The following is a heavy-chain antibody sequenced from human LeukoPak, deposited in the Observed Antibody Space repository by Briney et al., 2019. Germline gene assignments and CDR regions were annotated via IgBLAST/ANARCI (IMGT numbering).Heavy chain of an antibody. CDR1: GFTFSDYA. CDR2: IRNKPNGETT. CDR3: SRFYSSGWASGAFDI. Sequence: GGSLRLSCTASGFTFSDYAMSWVRQAPGKGLEWIGFIRNKPNGETTEYAASVKGRFTISRDDSKGIAHLQMNSLKSEDTAVYYCSRFYSSGWASGAFDIWGQGTMVTVSS. V-gene: IGHV3-49*04. D-gene: IGHD3-22*01. J-gene: IGHJ3*02.